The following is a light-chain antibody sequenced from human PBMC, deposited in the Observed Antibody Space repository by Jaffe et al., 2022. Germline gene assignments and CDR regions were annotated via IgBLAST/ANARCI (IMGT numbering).Light chain of an antibody. CDR2: AAS. V-gene: IGKV1-9*01. Sequence: DIQLTQSPSFLSASVGDRVTITCRASQGISSYLAWYQQKPGKAPKLLIYAASTLQSGVPSRFSGSGSGTEFTLTISSLQPEDFATYYCQQLNSYPPATFGPGTKVDIK. CDR3: QQLNSYPPAT. CDR1: QGISSY. J-gene: IGKJ3*01.